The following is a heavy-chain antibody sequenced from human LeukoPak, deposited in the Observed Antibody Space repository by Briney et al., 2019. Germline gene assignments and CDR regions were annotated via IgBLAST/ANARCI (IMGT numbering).Heavy chain of an antibody. Sequence: SETLSLTCTVSVGSISSYYWSWIRQPPGKGLEWIGYIYYSGSTNYNPSLKSQVTISVDTSKNQFSLKLSSVTAADTAVYYCARNTKNYYYYYGMDVWGQGTTVTVSS. CDR2: IYYSGST. V-gene: IGHV4-59*08. CDR3: ARNTKNYYYYYGMDV. CDR1: VGSISSYY. J-gene: IGHJ6*02.